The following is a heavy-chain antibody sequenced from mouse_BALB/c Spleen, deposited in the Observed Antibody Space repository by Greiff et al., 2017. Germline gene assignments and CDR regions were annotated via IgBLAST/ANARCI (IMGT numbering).Heavy chain of an antibody. Sequence: EVQLQQSGAELVKPGASVKLSCTASGFNIKDTYMHWVKQRPEQGLEWIGRIDPANGNTKYDPKFQGKATITADTSSNTAYLQLSSLTSEDTAVYYCARTGTGYWYFDVWGAGTTVTVSS. V-gene: IGHV14-3*02. D-gene: IGHD4-1*01. CDR2: IDPANGNT. CDR3: ARTGTGYWYFDV. CDR1: GFNIKDTY. J-gene: IGHJ1*01.